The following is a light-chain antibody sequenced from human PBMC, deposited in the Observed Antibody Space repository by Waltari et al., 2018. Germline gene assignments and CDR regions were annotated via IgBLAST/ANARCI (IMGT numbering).Light chain of an antibody. Sequence: EIVLTQSPGTLSLSPGERATLSCRASQNIGKYLVWYQQKPGQAPRLLMYGTSSRATGIPDRFSGSVSGTDFSLTISRLEPEDFAVYYCQNYERLPATFGQGTKVEIK. J-gene: IGKJ1*01. CDR1: QNIGKY. CDR3: QNYERLPAT. V-gene: IGKV3-20*01. CDR2: GTS.